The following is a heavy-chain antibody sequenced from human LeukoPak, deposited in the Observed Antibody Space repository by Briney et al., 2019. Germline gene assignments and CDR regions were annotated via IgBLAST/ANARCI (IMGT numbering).Heavy chain of an antibody. CDR2: ISYDGSNK. J-gene: IGHJ3*02. Sequence: SGGSLRLSCAASGFTFSSYAMHWVRQAPGKGLEWVAVISYDGSNKYYADSVKGRFTISRDNSKNTLYLQMNSLRAEDTAVYYCARDYTDLLDAFDIWGQGTMVTVSS. CDR1: GFTFSSYA. D-gene: IGHD3-16*01. CDR3: ARDYTDLLDAFDI. V-gene: IGHV3-30-3*01.